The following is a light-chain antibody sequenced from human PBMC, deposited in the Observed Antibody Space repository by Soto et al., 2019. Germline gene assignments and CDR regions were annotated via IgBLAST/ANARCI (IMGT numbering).Light chain of an antibody. CDR2: GNT. CDR1: SSNIGAGYD. J-gene: IGLJ2*01. CDR3: QSYDSSLTGVI. Sequence: QSVLTQPPSVSGAPGQRVTISCTGSSSNIGAGYDVHWYQQLPGTVPKLLIYGNTNRPSGVPDRFSGSKSDTSASLAITGLQAEDEADYYCQSYDSSLTGVIFGGGTKLTVL. V-gene: IGLV1-40*01.